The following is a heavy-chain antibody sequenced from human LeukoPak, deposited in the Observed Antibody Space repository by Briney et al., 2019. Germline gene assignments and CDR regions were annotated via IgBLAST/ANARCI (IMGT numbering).Heavy chain of an antibody. Sequence: SGPALVKPTQTLTLTCTFSGFSLSISGMCVSWTRQPPGKALEWLARIDWDDDKYYSTSLKTRLTISKDTSKNQVVLRMTNMDPVDTGTYYCARIRGSSWDLDYWGQGTLVTVSS. J-gene: IGHJ4*02. V-gene: IGHV2-70*11. CDR2: IDWDDDK. CDR3: ARIRGSSWDLDY. CDR1: GFSLSISGMC. D-gene: IGHD6-13*01.